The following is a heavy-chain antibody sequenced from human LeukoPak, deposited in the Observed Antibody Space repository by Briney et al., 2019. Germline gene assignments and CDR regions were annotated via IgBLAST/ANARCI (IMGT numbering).Heavy chain of an antibody. CDR1: GFTFDDYA. J-gene: IGHJ4*02. CDR2: ISWDGGST. CDR3: AKDSYPYGDYGYFDY. D-gene: IGHD4-17*01. V-gene: IGHV3-43D*03. Sequence: PGGSLRLSCAASGFTFDDYAMHWVRQAPGKGLEWVSLISWDGGSTYYADSVKGRFTISRDNSKNSLYLQMNSLRAEDTALYYCAKDSYPYGDYGYFDYWGQGTLVTVSS.